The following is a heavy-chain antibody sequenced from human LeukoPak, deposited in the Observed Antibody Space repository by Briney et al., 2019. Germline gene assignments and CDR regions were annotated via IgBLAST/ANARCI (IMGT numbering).Heavy chain of an antibody. V-gene: IGHV4-31*03. J-gene: IGHJ4*02. D-gene: IGHD2-2*01. CDR1: GDSVISGASF. CDR3: ARYCSSTSCPFDY. Sequence: PSETLSHTCTVSGDSVISGASFWGWIRQHPGKGLEWVGYIHHSGHTYDNPSLQSRVIISMDKSKNQFSLKLNSVTAADTAVYYCARYCSSTSCPFDYWGQGALVTVSS. CDR2: IHHSGHT.